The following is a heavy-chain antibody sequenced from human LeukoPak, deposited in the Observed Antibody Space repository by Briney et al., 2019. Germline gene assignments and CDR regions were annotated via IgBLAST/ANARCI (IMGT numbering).Heavy chain of an antibody. Sequence: GGSLRLSCAASGFTFSSYAMSWVRQAPGKGLEWVSAISGSGGSTYYADSVKGRFTISRDNSKNTPYLQMNSLRAEDTAVYYCAKDDYYDSSGYHYWGQGTLVTVSS. D-gene: IGHD3-22*01. CDR2: ISGSGGST. CDR3: AKDDYYDSSGYHY. J-gene: IGHJ4*02. CDR1: GFTFSSYA. V-gene: IGHV3-23*01.